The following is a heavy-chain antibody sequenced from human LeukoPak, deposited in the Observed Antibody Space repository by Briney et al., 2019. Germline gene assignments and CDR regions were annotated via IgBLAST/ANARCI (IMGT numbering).Heavy chain of an antibody. Sequence: SETLSLTCAVYGGSFSGYYWSWIRQPPGKGLEWIGEINHSGSTNYNPSLKSRVTISVDTSKNQFSLKLSSVTAADTAVYYCARVPSPRGAARLSQPLDYWGQGTLVTVSS. CDR3: ARVPSPRGAARLSQPLDY. CDR2: INHSGST. V-gene: IGHV4-34*01. J-gene: IGHJ4*02. CDR1: GGSFSGYY. D-gene: IGHD6-6*01.